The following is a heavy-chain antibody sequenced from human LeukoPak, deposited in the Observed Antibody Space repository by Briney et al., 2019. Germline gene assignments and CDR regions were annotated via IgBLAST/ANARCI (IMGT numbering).Heavy chain of an antibody. CDR3: ARAFYYYDSSGYFIPPYFDY. D-gene: IGHD3-22*01. Sequence: SETLSLTCAVYGGSFSGYYWSWIRQPPGKGLEWIGEINHSGSTNYNPSHKSRVTISVDTSKNQFSLKLSSVTAADTAVYYCARAFYYYDSSGYFIPPYFDYWGQGTLVTVSS. CDR2: INHSGST. CDR1: GGSFSGYY. J-gene: IGHJ4*02. V-gene: IGHV4-34*01.